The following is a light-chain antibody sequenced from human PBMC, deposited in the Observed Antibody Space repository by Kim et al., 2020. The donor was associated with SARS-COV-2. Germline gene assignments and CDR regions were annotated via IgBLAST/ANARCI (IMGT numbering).Light chain of an antibody. CDR3: LLYYSGPRV. Sequence: SGHFPYWFQQKPGQAPTTLIYDVSNKLSWTPARFSGSLLGGKAALTLSGAQPEDEAEYYCLLYYSGPRVFGGGTQLTVL. CDR2: DVS. V-gene: IGLV7-46*01. J-gene: IGLJ3*02. CDR1: SGHF.